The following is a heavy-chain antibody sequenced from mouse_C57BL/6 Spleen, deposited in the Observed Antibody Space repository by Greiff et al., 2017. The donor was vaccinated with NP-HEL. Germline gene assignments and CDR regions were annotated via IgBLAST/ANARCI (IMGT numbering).Heavy chain of an antibody. CDR2: IDPSDSET. V-gene: IGHV1-52*01. Sequence: QVQLQQPGAELVRPGSSVKLSCKASGYTFTSYWMHWVKQRPIQGLEWIGNIDPSDSETNYNQKFKDKATLTVDKSSSTAYMQLSSLTSEDSAVYYCAREGLNPRYYFDYWGQGTTLTVSS. D-gene: IGHD3-3*01. CDR3: AREGLNPRYYFDY. J-gene: IGHJ2*01. CDR1: GYTFTSYW.